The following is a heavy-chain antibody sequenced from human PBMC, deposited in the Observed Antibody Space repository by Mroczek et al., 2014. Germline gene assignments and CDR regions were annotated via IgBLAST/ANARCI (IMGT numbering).Heavy chain of an antibody. V-gene: IGHV4-39*01. J-gene: IGHJ4*02. CDR3: ARHLLTPGIAAAGPLLSGWHFDY. Sequence: QVQLQESGPGLVKPSETLSLTCTVSGGSISSSSYYWGWIRQPPGKGPEWIGSIYYSGSTYYNPSLKSRVTISVDTSKNQFSLKLSSVTAADTAVYYCARHLLTPGIAAAGPLLSGWHFDYWGQGTLVTVSS. CDR2: IYYSGST. CDR1: GGSISSSSYY. D-gene: IGHD6-13*01.